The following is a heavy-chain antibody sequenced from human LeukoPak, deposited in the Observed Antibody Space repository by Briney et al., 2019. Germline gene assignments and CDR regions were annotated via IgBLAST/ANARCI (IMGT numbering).Heavy chain of an antibody. J-gene: IGHJ4*02. Sequence: GGSLRLSCAASGFTFSSYGMHWVRQAPGKGLEWVAVIWYDGSNKYYADSVKGRFTISRDNSKNTLYLQMNSLRAEDTAVYYCARDNRYCSSTSCYVIDYWGQGILVSVSS. V-gene: IGHV3-33*01. CDR1: GFTFSSYG. CDR3: ARDNRYCSSTSCYVIDY. D-gene: IGHD2-2*01. CDR2: IWYDGSNK.